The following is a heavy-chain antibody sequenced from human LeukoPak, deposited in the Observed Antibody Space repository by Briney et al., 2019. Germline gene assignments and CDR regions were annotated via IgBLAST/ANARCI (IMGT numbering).Heavy chain of an antibody. CDR2: ISYDGSNK. Sequence: GGSLRLSCAASGFTFSSYAMHWVRQAPGKGLEWVAVISYDGSNKYYADSVKGRFTISRDNSKNALYLQMNSLRAEDTAVYYCARAGYCSGGSCYLSYFDYWGQGTLVTVSS. CDR1: GFTFSSYA. V-gene: IGHV3-30*04. CDR3: ARAGYCSGGSCYLSYFDY. D-gene: IGHD2-15*01. J-gene: IGHJ4*02.